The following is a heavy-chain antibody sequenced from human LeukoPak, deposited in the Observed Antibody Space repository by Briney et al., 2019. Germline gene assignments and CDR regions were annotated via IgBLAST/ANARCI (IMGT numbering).Heavy chain of an antibody. Sequence: GGSLRLSCAASGFTFSDHYIDWVRQAPGKGLEWVGRSSDKGNRYSTAYAASVRGRFTISRDDSKNSLYLQMNSLKIEETAVYYCTRLGIAPRDFDYWGQGTLVTVSS. V-gene: IGHV3-72*01. D-gene: IGHD6-6*01. CDR3: TRLGIAPRDFDY. CDR1: GFTFSDHY. J-gene: IGHJ4*02. CDR2: SSDKGNRYST.